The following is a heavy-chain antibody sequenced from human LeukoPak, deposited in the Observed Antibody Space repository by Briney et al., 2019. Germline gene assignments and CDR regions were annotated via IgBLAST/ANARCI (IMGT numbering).Heavy chain of an antibody. CDR3: ARYLVATIPEAMDV. Sequence: SETLSLTCTVSGGSISSYYWSWIRQPPGKELEWIGYIYYSGSTNYNPSLKSRVTISVDTSKNQFSLKLSSVTAADTAVYYCARYLVATIPEAMDVWGQGTTVTVSS. J-gene: IGHJ6*02. D-gene: IGHD5-12*01. V-gene: IGHV4-59*08. CDR1: GGSISSYY. CDR2: IYYSGST.